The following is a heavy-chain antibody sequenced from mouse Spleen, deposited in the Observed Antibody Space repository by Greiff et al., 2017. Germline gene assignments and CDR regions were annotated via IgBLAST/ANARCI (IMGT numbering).Heavy chain of an antibody. Sequence: EVKLMESGPVLVKPGASVKMSCKASGYTFTDYYMNWVKQSHGKSLEWIGVINPYNGGTSYNQKFKGKATLTVDKSSSTAYMELNSLTSEDSAVYYCARDSSGYGAYWGQGTLVTVSA. CDR2: INPYNGGT. CDR1: GYTFTDYY. J-gene: IGHJ3*01. CDR3: ARDSSGYGAY. D-gene: IGHD3-2*01. V-gene: IGHV1-19*01.